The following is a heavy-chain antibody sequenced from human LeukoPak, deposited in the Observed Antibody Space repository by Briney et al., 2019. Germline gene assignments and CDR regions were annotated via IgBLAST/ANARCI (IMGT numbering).Heavy chain of an antibody. J-gene: IGHJ4*02. CDR3: AGAVQQLVYDY. V-gene: IGHV4-59*11. CDR2: IFYSGNT. CDR1: GDSISNHY. D-gene: IGHD6-13*01. Sequence: SETLSLTCTVSGDSISNHYWSWIRQPPGKGLVWIGYIFYSGNTHYNPSLKSRVTISVDTSKNQFSLELSSVTAADTAVYYCAGAVQQLVYDYWGQGTLVTVSS.